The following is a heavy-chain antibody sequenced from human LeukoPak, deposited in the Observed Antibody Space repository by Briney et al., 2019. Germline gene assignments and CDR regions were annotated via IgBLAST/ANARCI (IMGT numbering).Heavy chain of an antibody. Sequence: GGSLRPSCAASGFTSSSYAMSWVRQAPGKGLEWVSAISGSGGSTYYADPVKGRFTISRDNSKNTLYLQMNSLRAEDTAVYYCAKDQGPYCSGGSCYSGINYYGAGFDYWGQGTLVTVSS. V-gene: IGHV3-23*01. CDR1: GFTSSSYA. CDR3: AKDQGPYCSGGSCYSGINYYGAGFDY. CDR2: ISGSGGST. D-gene: IGHD2-15*01. J-gene: IGHJ4*02.